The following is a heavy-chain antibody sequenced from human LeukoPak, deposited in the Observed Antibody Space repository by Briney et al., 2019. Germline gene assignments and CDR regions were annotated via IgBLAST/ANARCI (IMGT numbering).Heavy chain of an antibody. CDR2: IYYSGST. V-gene: IGHV4-59*01. CDR1: GGSISSYY. Sequence: PSETLSLTCTVSGGSISSYYWSWIRQPPGRGLEWIGYIYYSGSTNYNPSLKSRVTISVDTSKNQFSLKLSSVTAADTAVYYCATYSSDQGSWFDPWGQGTLVTVSS. CDR3: ATYSSDQGSWFDP. J-gene: IGHJ5*02. D-gene: IGHD6-19*01.